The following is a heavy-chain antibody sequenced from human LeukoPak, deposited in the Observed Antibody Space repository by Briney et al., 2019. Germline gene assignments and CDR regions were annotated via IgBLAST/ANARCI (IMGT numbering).Heavy chain of an antibody. J-gene: IGHJ4*02. CDR3: ASGGATSDY. CDR2: FNPNSGFT. Sequence: GASVKVSCKASGYTFTGYYMHWVRQAPGQGLEWMGWFNPNSGFTKYAQKFQGRVTMTRNTSISAAYMELSSLRSEDTAVYYCASGGATSDYWGQGTLVTVSS. V-gene: IGHV1-2*02. CDR1: GYTFTGYY. D-gene: IGHD1-26*01.